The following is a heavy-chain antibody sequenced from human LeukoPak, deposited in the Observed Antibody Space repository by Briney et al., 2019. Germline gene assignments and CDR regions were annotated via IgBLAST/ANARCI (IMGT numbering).Heavy chain of an antibody. J-gene: IGHJ4*02. CDR2: ISYDGSNK. CDR1: GFTFSSYA. CDR3: AREGGYCSSTSCYNAFDY. Sequence: PGGSLRLSCAASGFTFSSYAMHWVRQAPGKGLEWVAVISYDGSNKYYADSVKGRFTISRDNSKNTLYLQMNSLRAEDTAVYYCAREGGYCSSTSCYNAFDYWGQGTLVTVSS. V-gene: IGHV3-30-3*01. D-gene: IGHD2-2*02.